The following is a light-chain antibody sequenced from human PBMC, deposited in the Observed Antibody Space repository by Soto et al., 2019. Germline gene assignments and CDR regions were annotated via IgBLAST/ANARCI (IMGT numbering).Light chain of an antibody. J-gene: IGKJ5*01. V-gene: IGKV4-1*01. CDR3: QQYYSSTIT. CDR1: ERVLYTSNSKKY. CDR2: WAS. Sequence: DVVMTPPPDSLAASLGERGTINSNSTERVLYTSNSKKYLAWYPQKPGQPPKLLIKWASTRESGVPDRFSGSGSETDFTLTISSLQAEDVAVYYCQQYYSSTITFGQGTRLEIK.